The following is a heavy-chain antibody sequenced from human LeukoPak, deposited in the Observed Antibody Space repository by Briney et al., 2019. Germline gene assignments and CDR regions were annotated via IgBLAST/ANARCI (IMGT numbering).Heavy chain of an antibody. V-gene: IGHV3-23*01. CDR3: PKDARGSPPPAFDI. D-gene: IGHD3-10*01. CDR2: ISYGGGVT. CDR1: GFTFSNYA. J-gene: IGHJ3*02. Sequence: GGSLRLSCAASGFTFSNYAMSWVRQAPGKGLEWVSTISYGGGVTYYADSGKGRFAMSRDSSKNTLYLQMNGLRAQHTAAYHYPKDARGSPPPAFDIWGQGTLVTVSS.